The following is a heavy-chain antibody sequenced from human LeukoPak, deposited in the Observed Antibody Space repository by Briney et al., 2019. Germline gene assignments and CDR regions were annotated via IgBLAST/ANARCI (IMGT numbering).Heavy chain of an antibody. CDR1: GGTFSSYA. CDR3: AREPVSSWENWFDP. Sequence: SVKVSCKASGGTFSSYAISWVRQAPGQGLEWMGGIIPIFSTTNYTQRFLGRVTITTDESTNTAYMELSSLRSEDTAVYYCAREPVSSWENWFDPWGQGTLVTVSS. J-gene: IGHJ5*02. D-gene: IGHD1-26*01. V-gene: IGHV1-69*05. CDR2: IIPIFSTT.